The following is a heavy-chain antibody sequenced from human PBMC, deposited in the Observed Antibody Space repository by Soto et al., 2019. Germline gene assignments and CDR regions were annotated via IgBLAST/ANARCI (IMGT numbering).Heavy chain of an antibody. CDR3: ARGGSGYVWFNEF. CDR1: GCLFSSYA. J-gene: IGHJ4*02. CDR2: IIPVFATA. Sequence: QEQLVQSGAEVKEPGSSVKVSCKASGCLFSSYAISWVRQAPGQGLEWMGGIIPVFATAYYAQKFQGRVTITADESTNTAYMELSSLRSEDTAMYYCARGGSGYVWFNEFWGQGTLVTVSS. D-gene: IGHD3-22*01. V-gene: IGHV1-69*01.